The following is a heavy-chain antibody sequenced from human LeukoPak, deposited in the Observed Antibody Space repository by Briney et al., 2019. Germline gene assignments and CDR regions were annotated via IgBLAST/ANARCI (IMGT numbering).Heavy chain of an antibody. CDR1: GFTFSSYA. V-gene: IGHV3-30-3*01. D-gene: IGHD5-12*01. CDR2: ISYDGSNK. CDR3: ARATWLRSEHIDY. J-gene: IGHJ4*02. Sequence: PGGSLRLSCAASGFTFSSYAMHWVRQAPGKGLEWVAVISYDGSNKYYADSVKGRFTISRDNSKNTLYLQMNSLRAEDTAVYYCARATWLRSEHIDYWGQGTLVTVSS.